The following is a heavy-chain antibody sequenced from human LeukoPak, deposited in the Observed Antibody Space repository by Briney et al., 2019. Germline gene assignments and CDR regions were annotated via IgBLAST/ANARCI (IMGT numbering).Heavy chain of an antibody. V-gene: IGHV3-74*01. Sequence: GGSLRLSCAASGFTLSRYWMHWVRQAPGKGLVWVSRINSDGSSTNYADSVKGRFTISRDNAKNTLYLQMNSLRVEDTAVYYCASSSGGFNWFDPWGQGTLVTVSS. J-gene: IGHJ5*02. CDR3: ASSSGGFNWFDP. D-gene: IGHD3-22*01. CDR1: GFTLSRYW. CDR2: INSDGSST.